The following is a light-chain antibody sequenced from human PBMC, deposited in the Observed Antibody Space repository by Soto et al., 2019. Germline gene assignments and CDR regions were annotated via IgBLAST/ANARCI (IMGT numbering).Light chain of an antibody. CDR2: ETS. CDR3: QQYSAYPLT. Sequence: IQMTQSPSTLSASLGDRVTITCRASQSISGWLAWYQQKPGKAPKLLIYETSNLQSGVPSRFRGSGSATDFTLTISGLQPDDFATYYCQQYSAYPLTFGGGTKVEI. V-gene: IGKV1-5*03. CDR1: QSISGW. J-gene: IGKJ4*01.